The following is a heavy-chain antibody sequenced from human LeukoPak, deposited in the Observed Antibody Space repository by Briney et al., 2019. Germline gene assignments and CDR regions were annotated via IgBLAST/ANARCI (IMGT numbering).Heavy chain of an antibody. CDR1: GFTFSSYA. Sequence: GGSLRLSCAASGFTFSSYAMHWVRQAPGKGLEWVAFIRYDGRNKYYADSVKGRFTISRDNSKNTLYLQMNSLRPEDTAVYYCAKDSVRKSIVGPTTRGVNDYWGQGALVIVSS. CDR3: AKDSVRKSIVGPTTRGVNDY. CDR2: IRYDGRNK. J-gene: IGHJ4*02. D-gene: IGHD1-26*01. V-gene: IGHV3-30*02.